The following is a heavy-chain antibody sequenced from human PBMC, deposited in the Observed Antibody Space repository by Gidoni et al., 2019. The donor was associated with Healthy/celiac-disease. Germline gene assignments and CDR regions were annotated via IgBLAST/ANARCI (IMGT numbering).Heavy chain of an antibody. CDR3: AADAMTTVTY. Sequence: QVQLQQWGAGLLKPSETLSPTCAVYGGSFSGYYWSWIRQPPGKGLVWIGEINHSGSTNYNPSLKSRVTISVDTSKNQFSLKLSSVTAADTAVYYCAADAMTTVTYWGQGTLVTVSS. CDR1: GGSFSGYY. D-gene: IGHD4-17*01. V-gene: IGHV4-34*01. J-gene: IGHJ4*02. CDR2: INHSGST.